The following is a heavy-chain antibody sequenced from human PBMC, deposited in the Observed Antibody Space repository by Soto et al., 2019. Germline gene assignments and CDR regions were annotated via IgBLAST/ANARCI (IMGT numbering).Heavy chain of an antibody. CDR2: IYYSGST. CDR3: ARARAADPMYYFDY. Sequence: ASETLSLTCTVSCGSISSYYWSWIRQPPGKGLEWIGYIYYSGSTNYNPSLKSRVTISVDTSKNQFSLKLSSVTAADTAVYYCARARAADPMYYFDYWGQGTLVTVSS. V-gene: IGHV4-59*01. CDR1: CGSISSYY. D-gene: IGHD6-13*01. J-gene: IGHJ4*02.